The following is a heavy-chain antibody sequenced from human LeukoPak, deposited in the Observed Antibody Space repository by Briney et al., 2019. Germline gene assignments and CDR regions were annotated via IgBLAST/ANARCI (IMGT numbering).Heavy chain of an antibody. CDR2: INPNSGGT. CDR1: GYTFTGYY. J-gene: IGHJ5*02. V-gene: IGHV1-2*06. D-gene: IGHD2-15*01. Sequence: ASVKVSCKASGYTFTGYYMQWVREAPGQGLEWMVRINPNSGGTNYAQKFQGRVTMTRDTSISTAYMELSRLRSDDTALYYCARAQDIVVVVADWNWFDPWGQGTLVTVSS. CDR3: ARAQDIVVVVADWNWFDP.